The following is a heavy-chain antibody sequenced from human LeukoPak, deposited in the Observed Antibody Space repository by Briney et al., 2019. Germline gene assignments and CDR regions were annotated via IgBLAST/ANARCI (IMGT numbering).Heavy chain of an antibody. CDR2: INPNSGGA. D-gene: IGHD3-3*01. CDR1: GYTFTGYY. CDR3: ARDPSGDLWSGYSNQYYFDY. Sequence: GASVKVSCKASGYTFTGYYMHWVRQAPGQGLEWMGWINPNSGGANYAQKFQGRVTMTRDTSISTAYMELSRLRSDDTAVYYCARDPSGDLWSGYSNQYYFDYWGQGTLVTVSS. V-gene: IGHV1-2*02. J-gene: IGHJ4*02.